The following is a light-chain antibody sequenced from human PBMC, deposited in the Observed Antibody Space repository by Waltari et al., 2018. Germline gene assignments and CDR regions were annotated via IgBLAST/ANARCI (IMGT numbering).Light chain of an antibody. CDR3: KQYNCYRT. J-gene: IGKJ1*01. CDR2: KAS. Sequence: DIQMTQSPSTLSASVGDRVTITFRARQRISFWLAWYQQKPGKAPKLLIYKASSLESGVPSRFSGSGSGTEFTLTSSSLQPDDFATYYCKQYNCYRTFGQGTKVEIK. V-gene: IGKV1-5*03. CDR1: QRISFW.